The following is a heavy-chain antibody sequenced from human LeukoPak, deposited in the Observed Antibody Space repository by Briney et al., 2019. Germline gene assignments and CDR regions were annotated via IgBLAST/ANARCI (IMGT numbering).Heavy chain of an antibody. D-gene: IGHD2-2*01. V-gene: IGHV3-21*01. CDR3: ARESYLPGLFDY. Sequence: PGGSLRLSCTAAGFTFNNYAMSWVRQAPGKGLEWVSSISSSSSYIYYADSVKGRFTISRDNAKNSLYLQMNSPRAEDTAVYYCARESYLPGLFDYWGQGALVTVSS. J-gene: IGHJ4*02. CDR1: GFTFNNYA. CDR2: ISSSSSYI.